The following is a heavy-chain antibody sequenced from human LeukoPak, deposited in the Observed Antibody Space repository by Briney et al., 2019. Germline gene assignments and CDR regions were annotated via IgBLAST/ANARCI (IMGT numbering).Heavy chain of an antibody. Sequence: SETLSLTCTVSGGSISSYYWSWIRQPAGKGLESIGHISTSGSTNYNPSLKSRVTMSVDTSKNQFSLKLSSVTAADTAVYYCARADTQKYASRLVMPGWGQGTLVTVSS. J-gene: IGHJ4*02. V-gene: IGHV4-4*07. CDR1: GGSISSYY. CDR3: ARADTQKYASRLVMPG. CDR2: ISTSGST. D-gene: IGHD3-16*01.